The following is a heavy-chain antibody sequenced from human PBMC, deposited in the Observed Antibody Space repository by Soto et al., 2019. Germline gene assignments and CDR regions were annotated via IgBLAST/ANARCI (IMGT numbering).Heavy chain of an antibody. D-gene: IGHD2-21*01. CDR3: ARVGLLHAVDV. V-gene: IGHV3-74*03. CDR2: VNNDGTDT. J-gene: IGHJ6*02. CDR1: GFTFSNYW. Sequence: EVQLVESGGGLVQPGGSLRLSCAASGFTFSNYWMYWVRQSPGKGLVWVSRVNNDGTDTTHADSVKRRFTISRDNAENTLYRQMNSLRAEDTGEYYSARVGLLHAVDVLGYVSTVTVSS.